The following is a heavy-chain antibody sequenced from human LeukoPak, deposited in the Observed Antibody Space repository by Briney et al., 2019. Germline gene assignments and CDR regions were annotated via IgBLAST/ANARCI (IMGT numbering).Heavy chain of an antibody. CDR2: INPSGGST. V-gene: IGHV1-46*01. Sequence: ASVKVSRKASGYIFTNYYMHWVRQAPGQGLEWMGIINPSGGSTSYAQKFQGRVTMTTDSPTSTVYLELSSLRSEDTAMYYCARDRSSGWYPPDYWGQGTLVTVSS. CDR3: ARDRSSGWYPPDY. D-gene: IGHD6-13*01. J-gene: IGHJ4*02. CDR1: GYIFTNYY.